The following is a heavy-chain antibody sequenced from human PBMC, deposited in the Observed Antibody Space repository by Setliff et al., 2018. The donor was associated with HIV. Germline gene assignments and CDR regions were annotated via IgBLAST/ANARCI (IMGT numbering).Heavy chain of an antibody. V-gene: IGHV1-69*11. J-gene: IGHJ6*02. CDR3: ARVLSRNFYALDV. CDR1: GYTFTNYD. CDR2: IIPLLDRT. Sequence: SVKVSCKASGYTFTNYDINWVRQAPGHGLEWMGKIIPLLDRTHYVQKFQGRVTFSADESTTTAYMELRSLRDEDSAVYYCARVLSRNFYALDVWGQGTTVTVSS.